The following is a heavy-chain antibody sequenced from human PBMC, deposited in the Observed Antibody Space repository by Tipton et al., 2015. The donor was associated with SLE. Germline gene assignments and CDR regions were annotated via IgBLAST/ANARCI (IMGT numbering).Heavy chain of an antibody. J-gene: IGHJ6*03. D-gene: IGHD1-26*01. CDR2: IYVSGST. Sequence: TLSLTCTVSGGSISSGFYYWSWIRQPAGKGLEWIGRIYVSGSTNYNPSLKSRVTISVDTSKNQFSLKLSSVTAADTAVYYCARGGLGVSYYYYMDVWGKGTTVTVSS. CDR3: ARGGLGVSYYYYMDV. CDR1: GGSISSGFYY. V-gene: IGHV4-61*02.